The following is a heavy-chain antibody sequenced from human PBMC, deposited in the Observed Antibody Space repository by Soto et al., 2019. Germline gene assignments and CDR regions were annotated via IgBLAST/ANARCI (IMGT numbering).Heavy chain of an antibody. D-gene: IGHD3-22*01. CDR1: GGSISSYY. CDR3: ARDRDYYDSSGYYYVNWFDP. V-gene: IGHV4-59*01. CDR2: IYYSGST. J-gene: IGHJ5*02. Sequence: SETLSLTCTVSGGSISSYYWSWIRQPPGKGLEWIGYIYYSGSTNYNPSLKSRVTISVDTSKNQFSLKLSSVTAADTAVYYCARDRDYYDSSGYYYVNWFDPWGQGTLVTVSS.